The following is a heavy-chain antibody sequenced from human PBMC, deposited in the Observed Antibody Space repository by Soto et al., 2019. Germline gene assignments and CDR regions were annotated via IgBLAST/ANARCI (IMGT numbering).Heavy chain of an antibody. CDR3: AKEMDCSGGSCLYYFDY. CDR2: ISGSGGST. J-gene: IGHJ4*02. Sequence: EVQLLESGGGLVQPGGSLRLSCAASGFTFSSYAMSWVRQAPGKGLEWVSAISGSGGSTYYADSVKGRLTISRDNSKNSLYLQMNSLRAEDTAVYYCAKEMDCSGGSCLYYFDYWGQGTLVTVSS. CDR1: GFTFSSYA. V-gene: IGHV3-23*01. D-gene: IGHD2-15*01.